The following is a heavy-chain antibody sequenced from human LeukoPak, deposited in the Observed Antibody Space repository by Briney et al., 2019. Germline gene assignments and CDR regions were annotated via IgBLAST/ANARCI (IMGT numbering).Heavy chain of an antibody. V-gene: IGHV3-30*02. J-gene: IGHJ4*02. CDR3: AKDYDYYDSSGYYPVDY. D-gene: IGHD3-22*01. CDR1: GFTFSSYG. CDR2: IRYDGSNK. Sequence: GGSLRLSCAASGFTFSSYGMHWVRQAPGKGLEWVAFIRYDGSNKYYADSVKGRFTISRDNSKNTLYLQMNSLRAEDTAVYYCAKDYDYYDSSGYYPVDYWGQGTLVTVSS.